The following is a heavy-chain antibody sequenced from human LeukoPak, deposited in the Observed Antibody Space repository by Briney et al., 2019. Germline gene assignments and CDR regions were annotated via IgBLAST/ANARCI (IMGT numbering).Heavy chain of an antibody. Sequence: GGSLRLSCAASGFTFSNYAMHWVRQAPGKGLEYVSAISSNGGSTYYANSVKGRFTISRDSSKNTLYLRMGSLRAEDMAVYYCARGTMRVALDYWGQGTLATVSS. CDR1: GFTFSNYA. D-gene: IGHD1-14*01. CDR3: ARGTMRVALDY. CDR2: ISSNGGST. V-gene: IGHV3-64*01. J-gene: IGHJ4*02.